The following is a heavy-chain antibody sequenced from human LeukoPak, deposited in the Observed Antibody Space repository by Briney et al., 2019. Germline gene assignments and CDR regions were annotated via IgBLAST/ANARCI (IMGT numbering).Heavy chain of an antibody. CDR1: GGSISSSSYY. D-gene: IGHD2-2*01. Sequence: SETLSLTCTVSGGSISSSSYYWGCIRQPPGKGLECIGSIYYSGSTYYNPSLKSRVTISVDTSKHQFSLKLGSVTAADTAVYYCARTSEEVCSSTSCYYYYYMDVWGKGTTVTVSS. V-gene: IGHV4-39*01. CDR3: ARTSEEVCSSTSCYYYYYMDV. J-gene: IGHJ6*03. CDR2: IYYSGST.